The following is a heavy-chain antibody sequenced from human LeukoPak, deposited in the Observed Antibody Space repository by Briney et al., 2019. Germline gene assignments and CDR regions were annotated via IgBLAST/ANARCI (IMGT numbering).Heavy chain of an antibody. CDR2: IIPILNIT. V-gene: IGHV1-69*02. Sequence: ASVKVSCKASGGTFSSYTISWVRQAPGQGLEGMGRIIPILNITDYAQNFQGRVTLTADKSTSTAYMELSTLRSEDTAVYYCAKDGVVVVATSVYYYYYGMDVWGQGTRSPSP. CDR3: AKDGVVVVATSVYYYYYGMDV. D-gene: IGHD2-2*01. CDR1: GGTFSSYT. J-gene: IGHJ6*02.